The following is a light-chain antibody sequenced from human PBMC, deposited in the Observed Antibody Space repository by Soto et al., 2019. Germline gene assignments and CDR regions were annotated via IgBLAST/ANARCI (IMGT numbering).Light chain of an antibody. V-gene: IGKV1-5*01. Sequence: DIQMTQSPSTLSASVVDRVTISCRASQTISNWLAWYQQKPGKAPKLLIYDASSLESGVPSRFSGSGSGTEFTLTISSLQPEDFATYYCQKYNRFWTFGQGTKVEIK. J-gene: IGKJ1*01. CDR1: QTISNW. CDR2: DAS. CDR3: QKYNRFWT.